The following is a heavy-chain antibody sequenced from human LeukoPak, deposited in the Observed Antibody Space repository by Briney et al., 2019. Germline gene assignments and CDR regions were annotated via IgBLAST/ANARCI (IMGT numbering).Heavy chain of an antibody. D-gene: IGHD3-3*01. CDR1: GFTFNSYW. CDR2: IKQDGSEK. Sequence: PGGSLRLSCAASGFTFNSYWMSWVRQAPGKGLEWVANIKQDGSEKYYVDSVKGRFTISRDNAKNSLYLQMNSLRAEDTAVYYCARDRHWSGYSFDYWGQGTLVTVSS. V-gene: IGHV3-7*01. J-gene: IGHJ4*02. CDR3: ARDRHWSGYSFDY.